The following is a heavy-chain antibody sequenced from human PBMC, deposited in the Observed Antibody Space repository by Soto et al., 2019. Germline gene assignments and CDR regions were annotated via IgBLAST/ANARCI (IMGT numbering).Heavy chain of an antibody. D-gene: IGHD4-17*01. Sequence: QVQLVQSGAEVKKPGSSVKVSCKASGGTFSSYTISWVRQAPGQGLEWMGRIIPILGIANYAQKFQGRVTITADKSTSTAYMELSSPRSEDTAVYYCARDYTVTTPWFDPWGQGTLVTVSS. J-gene: IGHJ5*02. CDR2: IIPILGIA. V-gene: IGHV1-69*08. CDR1: GGTFSSYT. CDR3: ARDYTVTTPWFDP.